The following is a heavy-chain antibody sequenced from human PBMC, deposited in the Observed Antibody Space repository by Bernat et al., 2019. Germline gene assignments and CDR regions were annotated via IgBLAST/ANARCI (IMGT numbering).Heavy chain of an antibody. D-gene: IGHD6-19*01. J-gene: IGHJ2*01. Sequence: QVQLVQSGAEVKKTGASVKVSCKASGYTFTSYYMHWVRQAPGQGLEWMGIINPSGGSTSYAQKFQGRVTMTRDTSTSTVYMELSSLRSEDTAVYYCARGVAVAGPYWYFDLWGRGTLVTVSS. CDR3: ARGVAVAGPYWYFDL. CDR2: INPSGGST. V-gene: IGHV1-46*01. CDR1: GYTFTSYY.